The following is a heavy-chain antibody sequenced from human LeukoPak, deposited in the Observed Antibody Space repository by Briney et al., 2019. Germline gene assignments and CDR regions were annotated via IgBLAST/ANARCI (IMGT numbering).Heavy chain of an antibody. Sequence: GGSLRLSRAASGFTFDDYAMHWVRQAPGKGLGWVSGISWNSGSIGYADSVKGRFTISRDNAKDSLYLQMNSLRAEDTALYYCAKGSYGDYAIGYWGQGTLVTVSS. V-gene: IGHV3-9*01. CDR1: GFTFDDYA. J-gene: IGHJ4*02. CDR3: AKGSYGDYAIGY. CDR2: ISWNSGSI. D-gene: IGHD4-17*01.